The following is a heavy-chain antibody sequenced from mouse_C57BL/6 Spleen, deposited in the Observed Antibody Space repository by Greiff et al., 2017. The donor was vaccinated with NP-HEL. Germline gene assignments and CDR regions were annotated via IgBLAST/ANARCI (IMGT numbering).Heavy chain of an antibody. J-gene: IGHJ4*01. Sequence: VQLQQSGAELVKPGASVKLSCKASGYTFTSYWMHWVKQRPGRGLEWIGRIDPNSGGTKYNEKFKSKATLTVDKPSSTAYMQLSSLTSEDSAVYYCASEDYYGSSSSYAMDYWGQGTSVTVSS. CDR1: GYTFTSYW. CDR3: ASEDYYGSSSSYAMDY. CDR2: IDPNSGGT. D-gene: IGHD1-1*01. V-gene: IGHV1-72*01.